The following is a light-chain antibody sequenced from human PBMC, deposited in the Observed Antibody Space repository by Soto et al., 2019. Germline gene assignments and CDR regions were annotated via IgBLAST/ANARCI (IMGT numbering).Light chain of an antibody. V-gene: IGLV2-14*01. Sequence: SVLTQPASASGSPGQSITIACTGTSSDVGGYNYVSWYQQHPGKAPKLMIYEVSNRPSGVSNRFSGSKSGNTASLTIFGLQAEDEADYYCSSYTSSTTLVVFGEGTKVTV. J-gene: IGLJ2*01. CDR2: EVS. CDR1: SSDVGGYNY. CDR3: SSYTSSTTLVV.